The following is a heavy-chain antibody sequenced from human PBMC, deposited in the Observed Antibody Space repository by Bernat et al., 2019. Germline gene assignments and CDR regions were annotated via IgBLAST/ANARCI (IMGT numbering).Heavy chain of an antibody. CDR2: IKSKTDGGTT. Sequence: EVQLVESGGGLVKPGGSLRLSCAASGFTFSNAWMSWVRQAPGKGLEWVGRIKSKTDGGTTDYAAPVKGRFTISRDDSKNTLYLQMNSLRDEDTAVYYCARGPLRLVDYWGQGTLVTVSS. CDR1: GFTFSNAW. CDR3: ARGPLRLVDY. D-gene: IGHD3-9*01. J-gene: IGHJ4*02. V-gene: IGHV3-15*01.